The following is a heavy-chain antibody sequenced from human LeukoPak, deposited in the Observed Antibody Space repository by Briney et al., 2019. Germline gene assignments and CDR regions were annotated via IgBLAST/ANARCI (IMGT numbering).Heavy chain of an antibody. CDR3: ARASGSYGERFDY. Sequence: PSETLSLTCTVSGGSLSSYSWIWIRQPPGKGLEWIGYIYYSGSTNYNPSLKSRVTISVDTSKNQFSLKLSSVTAADTAVYYCARASGSYGERFDYWGQGTLVTVSS. CDR2: IYYSGST. CDR1: GGSLSSYS. V-gene: IGHV4-59*01. D-gene: IGHD1-26*01. J-gene: IGHJ4*02.